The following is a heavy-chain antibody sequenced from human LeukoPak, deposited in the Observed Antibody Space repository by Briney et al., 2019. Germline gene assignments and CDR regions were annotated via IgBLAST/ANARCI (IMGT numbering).Heavy chain of an antibody. CDR3: ARRGSGWYHWFDP. CDR1: GGSISSSSYY. CDR2: IYYSGST. J-gene: IGHJ5*02. Sequence: PSETLSLTCTVSGGSISSSSYYWGWIRQPPGKGLEWIGSIYYSGSTYYNPSLKSRVTISVDTSKNQFSLKLSSVTAADTAVYYCARRGSGWYHWFDPWGQGTLVTVSS. V-gene: IGHV4-39*01. D-gene: IGHD6-19*01.